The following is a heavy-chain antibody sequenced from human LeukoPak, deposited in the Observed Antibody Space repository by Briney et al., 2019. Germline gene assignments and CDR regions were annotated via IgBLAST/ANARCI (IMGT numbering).Heavy chain of an antibody. D-gene: IGHD5-18*01. CDR3: ASAVDTAMGQYYYYMDV. V-gene: IGHV4-59*01. J-gene: IGHJ6*03. Sequence: SETLSLTCTVSGGSISSYYWSWIRQPPGKGLEWIGYIYYSGSTNYNPSLKSRVTTSVDTSKNQFSLKLSSVTAADTAVYYCASAVDTAMGQYYYYMDVWGKGTTVTVSS. CDR2: IYYSGST. CDR1: GGSISSYY.